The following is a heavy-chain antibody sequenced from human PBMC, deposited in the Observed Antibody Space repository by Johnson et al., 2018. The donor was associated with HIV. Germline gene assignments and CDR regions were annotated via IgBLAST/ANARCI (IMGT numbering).Heavy chain of an antibody. CDR1: GFTFSSYA. D-gene: IGHD3-10*01. Sequence: VQLVESGGGLVQPGGSLRLSCAASGFTFSSYAMSWVRQSPGKGLVWVSAVSGSGTGTYYADSVKGRVTISRDNSKSTLCLQMNSLRAEDTAVYYCARENGGGAFDIWGQGTMVTVSS. CDR2: VSGSGTGT. CDR3: ARENGGGAFDI. J-gene: IGHJ3*02. V-gene: IGHV3-23*04.